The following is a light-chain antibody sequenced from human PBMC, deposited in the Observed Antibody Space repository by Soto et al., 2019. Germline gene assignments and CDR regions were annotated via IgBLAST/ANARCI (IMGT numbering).Light chain of an antibody. J-gene: IGKJ5*01. CDR2: DAS. V-gene: IGKV1-33*01. CDR1: EDINIH. Sequence: IQMTQTPSSLSASVGDRVTITCHASEDINIHLHWYQQKPGKAPQLLIYDASHLETGVPSRFSGSGSGTDFTFTIRNLKPEDLATYYCQQYDNLSSVTFGQGTRLEIK. CDR3: QQYDNLSSVT.